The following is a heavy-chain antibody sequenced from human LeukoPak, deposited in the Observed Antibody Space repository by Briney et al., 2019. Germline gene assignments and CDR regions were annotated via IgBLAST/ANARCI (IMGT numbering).Heavy chain of an antibody. J-gene: IGHJ4*02. V-gene: IGHV4-39*01. CDR3: ARQLGYCSSTSCYADKVDY. D-gene: IGHD2-2*01. Sequence: SETLSLTCTVSGGSISSSSYSWGWIRQPPGKGLEWIGSIYYSGSTYYNPSLKSRVTISVDTSKNQFSLKLSSVTAADTAVYYCARQLGYCSSTSCYADKVDYWGQGTLVTVSS. CDR1: GGSISSSSYS. CDR2: IYYSGST.